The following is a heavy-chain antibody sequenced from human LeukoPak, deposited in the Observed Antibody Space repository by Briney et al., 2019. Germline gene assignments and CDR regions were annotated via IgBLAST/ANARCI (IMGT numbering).Heavy chain of an antibody. CDR1: GFTFSVYW. CDR2: IKEDGTVK. J-gene: IGHJ4*02. D-gene: IGHD1/OR15-1a*01. CDR3: ARDRGWNTFDY. Sequence: GGSLRLSCAASGFTFSVYWMAWVRQAPGKGLEWVANIKEDGTVKHYVDSVKGRLTISRDNAKESLFLQMNSLRAEDTAAYYCARDRGWNTFDYWGQGTLVTVSS. V-gene: IGHV3-7*01.